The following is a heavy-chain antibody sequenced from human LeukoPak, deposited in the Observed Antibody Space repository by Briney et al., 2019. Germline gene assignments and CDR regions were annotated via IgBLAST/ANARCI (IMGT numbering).Heavy chain of an antibody. CDR3: ARDKYYYGSGSYSGYYMDV. Sequence: ASVKVSCKTSGNIFTTYYMHWVRQAPGQGLEWLGIINPSVGSTTYAQKFQGRVTMTRDMSTSTVYMELSSLRFEDTAVYYCARDKYYYGSGSYSGYYMDVWGKGTTVIVSS. CDR1: GNIFTTYY. V-gene: IGHV1-46*01. J-gene: IGHJ6*03. CDR2: INPSVGST. D-gene: IGHD3-10*01.